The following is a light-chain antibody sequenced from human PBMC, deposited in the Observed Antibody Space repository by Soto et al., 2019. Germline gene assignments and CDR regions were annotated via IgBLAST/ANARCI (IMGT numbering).Light chain of an antibody. V-gene: IGLV3-21*02. J-gene: IGLJ2*01. CDR2: DDG. CDR1: NIEIKS. CDR3: QVWDTTNPVI. Sequence: SYELTQPPSVSVAPGQPARIIFGGNNIEIKSVNGYQQRPGQAPVLVVYDDGDRTTGIPERFSGSKSGNTATLTTSRVEAGDEADYYCQVWDTTNPVIFGGGTKLTVL.